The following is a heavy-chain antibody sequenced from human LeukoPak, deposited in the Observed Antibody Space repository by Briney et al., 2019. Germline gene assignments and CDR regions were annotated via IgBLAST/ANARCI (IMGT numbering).Heavy chain of an antibody. CDR1: AFALNSYA. V-gene: IGHV4-39*01. Sequence: GSLRLSCTASAFALNSYAMSWVRQAPGKGLEWIGNIYNSASTHYNPSLKSRVTISVDTSKNHLSLRLSSVTAADTAIYYCARHSRPGYGGYKNAFDIWGQGTMVTASS. J-gene: IGHJ3*02. CDR3: ARHSRPGYGGYKNAFDI. CDR2: IYNSAST. D-gene: IGHD5-12*01.